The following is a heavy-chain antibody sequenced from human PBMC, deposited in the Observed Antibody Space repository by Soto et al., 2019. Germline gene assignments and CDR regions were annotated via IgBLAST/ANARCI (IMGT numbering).Heavy chain of an antibody. CDR1: GYSFTSYW. Sequence: GESLKISCKGSGYSFTSYWIGWVRQMPGKGLEWMGIIYPGESDTRYSPSFQGQVTISADKSISTAYLQWSSLKASDTAMYYCARGAPYSSSSGYYYGMDVWGQGTTVTVSS. D-gene: IGHD6-6*01. CDR2: IYPGESDT. V-gene: IGHV5-51*01. CDR3: ARGAPYSSSSGYYYGMDV. J-gene: IGHJ6*02.